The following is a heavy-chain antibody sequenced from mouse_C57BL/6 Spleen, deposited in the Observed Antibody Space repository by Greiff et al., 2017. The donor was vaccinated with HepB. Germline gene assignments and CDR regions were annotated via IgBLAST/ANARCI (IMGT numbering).Heavy chain of an antibody. CDR2: IYPGDGDT. CDR1: GYAFSSYW. CDR3: ARSRYINYGYWYFDV. Sequence: VKLQQSGAELVKPGASVKISCKASGYAFSSYWMNWVKQRPGKGLEWIGQIYPGDGDTNYNGKFKGKATLTADKSSSTAYMQLSSLTSEDSAVYFCARSRYINYGYWYFDVWGTGTTVTVSS. J-gene: IGHJ1*03. V-gene: IGHV1-80*01. D-gene: IGHD2-5*01.